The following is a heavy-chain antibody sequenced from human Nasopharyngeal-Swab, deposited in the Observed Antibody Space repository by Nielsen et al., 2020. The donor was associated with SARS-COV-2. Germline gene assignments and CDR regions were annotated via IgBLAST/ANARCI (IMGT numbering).Heavy chain of an antibody. D-gene: IGHD3-9*01. CDR1: GFTFSSYW. J-gene: IGHJ6*02. CDR2: INSDGGTT. Sequence: GGSLRLSCAASGFTFSSYWIHWVRQAPGKGPVWVSGINSDGGTTRYADSVKGRFTISRDNAKNSLYLQMNSLRPEDTAVYYCARDSGQDYDILTGYYVPLFYGMDVWGQGTTVTVSS. CDR3: ARDSGQDYDILTGYYVPLFYGMDV. V-gene: IGHV3-74*01.